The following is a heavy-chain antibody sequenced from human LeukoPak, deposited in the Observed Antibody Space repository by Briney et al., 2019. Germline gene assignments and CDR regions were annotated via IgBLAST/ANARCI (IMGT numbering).Heavy chain of an antibody. J-gene: IGHJ4*02. CDR1: GFTFSSYS. Sequence: GGSLRLSCAASGFTFSSYSMDWVRQAPGKGLEWVSSISSSSSYIYYADSVEGRFTISRDNAKNSLYLQMNSLRAEDTAVYYCARLGSSWFAIDYWGQGTLVTVSS. CDR3: ARLGSSWFAIDY. CDR2: ISSSSSYI. V-gene: IGHV3-21*01. D-gene: IGHD6-13*01.